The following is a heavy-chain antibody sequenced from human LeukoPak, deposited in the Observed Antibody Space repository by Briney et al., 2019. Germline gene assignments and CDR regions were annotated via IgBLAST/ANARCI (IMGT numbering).Heavy chain of an antibody. CDR3: SMSLRGSDCCLDY. D-gene: IGHD2-21*02. V-gene: IGHV3-15*01. Sequence: PGGSLRLSCAASGFTFSDAWVSWVRQAPGMGLEWVGRIKSKTDGGTTDYAAPVKGRFTISRDDSSGTLYLLMNSLKTEDTAVYYCSMSLRGSDCCLDYWGQGTLVAVSS. J-gene: IGHJ4*02. CDR2: IKSKTDGGTT. CDR1: GFTFSDAW.